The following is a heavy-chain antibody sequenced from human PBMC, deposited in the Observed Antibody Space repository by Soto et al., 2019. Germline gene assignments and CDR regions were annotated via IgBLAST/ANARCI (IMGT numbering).Heavy chain of an antibody. CDR2: IYWDDDK. CDR3: AHRFDWYYFDS. CDR1: GFSLSTSEVG. J-gene: IGHJ4*02. D-gene: IGHD3-9*01. V-gene: IGHV2-5*02. Sequence: QITLKESSPTVVKPTQTLTLTCTVSGFSLSTSEVGVGWIRQPSGKGLEWLALIYWDDDKRYSPYLRSRLTITKDTSRNQVVLTMTNMDPADTATYYCAHRFDWYYFDSWGQGTLVTVSS.